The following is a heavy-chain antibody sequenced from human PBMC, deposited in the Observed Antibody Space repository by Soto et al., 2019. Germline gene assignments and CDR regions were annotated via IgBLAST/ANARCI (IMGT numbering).Heavy chain of an antibody. CDR2: ISYDGSNK. Sequence: QVQLVESGGGVVQPGRSLRLSCAASGFTFSSYGMQWVRQAPGKGLEWVAVISYDGSNKYYADSVKGRFTISRDNSKNTLYLQMNSLRAEDTAVYYCANVGSSSGWYTDYWGQGTLVTVSS. CDR3: ANVGSSSGWYTDY. CDR1: GFTFSSYG. V-gene: IGHV3-30*18. D-gene: IGHD6-19*01. J-gene: IGHJ4*02.